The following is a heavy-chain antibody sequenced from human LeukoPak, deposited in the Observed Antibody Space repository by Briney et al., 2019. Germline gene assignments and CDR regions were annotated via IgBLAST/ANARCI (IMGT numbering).Heavy chain of an antibody. CDR3: ARDVVRGVIDY. Sequence: PSETLSLTCAVSGYSISSGYYWGWIRQPPGKGLEWIGSIYHSGSTYYNPSLKSRVTISVDTSKNKFSLKLSSVTAADTAVYYCARDVVRGVIDYWGQGTLVTVSS. V-gene: IGHV4-38-2*02. J-gene: IGHJ4*02. D-gene: IGHD3-10*01. CDR1: GYSISSGYY. CDR2: IYHSGST.